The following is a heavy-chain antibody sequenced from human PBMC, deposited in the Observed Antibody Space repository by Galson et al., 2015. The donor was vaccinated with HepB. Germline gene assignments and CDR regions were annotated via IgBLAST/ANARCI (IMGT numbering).Heavy chain of an antibody. CDR3: AREGRLLLVGATLMYFDL. D-gene: IGHD1-26*01. J-gene: IGHJ2*01. Sequence: CAISGDSVSSNSAAWNWIRQSPSRGLEWLGRTYYRSKWYNDYAVSVKSRITINPDTSKNQFSLQLNSVTPEDTAVYYCAREGRLLLVGATLMYFDLWGRGTLVTVSS. CDR2: TYYRSKWYN. V-gene: IGHV6-1*01. CDR1: GDSVSSNSAA.